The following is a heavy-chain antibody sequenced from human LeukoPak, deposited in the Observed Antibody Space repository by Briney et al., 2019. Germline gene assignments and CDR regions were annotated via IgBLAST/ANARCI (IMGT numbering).Heavy chain of an antibody. D-gene: IGHD4-17*01. CDR1: GFTVSTNH. CDR2: IDSSGSI. CDR3: ARGSRVTTRLDAFDI. Sequence: GGSLRLSCAASGFTVSTNHMSWVRQAPGKGLEWVSTIDSSGSIYCADHVKGRFTISRDNSKNTLYLQMNSLGVEDTAVYYCARGSRVTTRLDAFDIWGRGKMVTVSS. J-gene: IGHJ3*02. V-gene: IGHV3-53*01.